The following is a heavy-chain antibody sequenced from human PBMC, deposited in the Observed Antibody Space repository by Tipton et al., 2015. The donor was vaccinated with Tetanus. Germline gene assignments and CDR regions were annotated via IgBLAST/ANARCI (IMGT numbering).Heavy chain of an antibody. CDR3: ARVVRDYYYGMDV. J-gene: IGHJ6*02. D-gene: IGHD3-22*01. Sequence: LSLTCDVSGFTFSSYSMNWVRQAPGKGLEWISYIGSFSRTINYADSVRGRFTTFRDNAKSSLYLQMSRLRAEDTAVYYCARVVRDYYYGMDVWGQGTTVNVSS. CDR1: GFTFSSYS. V-gene: IGHV3-48*01. CDR2: IGSFSRTI.